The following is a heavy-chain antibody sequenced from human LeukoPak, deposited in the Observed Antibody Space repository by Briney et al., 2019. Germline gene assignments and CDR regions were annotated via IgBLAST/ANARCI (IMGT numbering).Heavy chain of an antibody. CDR3: ARPFYYYDSSGYPN. V-gene: IGHV3-7*01. CDR1: GFTFSSYW. D-gene: IGHD3-22*01. J-gene: IGHJ4*02. Sequence: PGGSLRLSCAASGFTFSSYWMSWVRQAPGKGLEWVANIKQDGSEKYYVDSVKGRFTISRDNAKNSLYLQMNSLRAEDTAVYYCARPFYYYDSSGYPNWGQGTLVTVSS. CDR2: IKQDGSEK.